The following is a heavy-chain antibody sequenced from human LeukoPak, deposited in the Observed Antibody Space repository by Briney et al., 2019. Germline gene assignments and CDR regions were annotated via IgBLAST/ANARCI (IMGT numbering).Heavy chain of an antibody. D-gene: IGHD3-3*01. CDR2: FDPEDGET. Sequence: ASVKVSCKVSGYTLTELSMHWVRQAPGKGLEWMGGFDPEDGETIYAQKFQGRVTMTEDTSTDTAYMELSSLRSEDTAVYYCATDLFLEWLPSFDYWGQGTLVTVSS. V-gene: IGHV1-24*01. CDR1: GYTLTELS. CDR3: ATDLFLEWLPSFDY. J-gene: IGHJ4*02.